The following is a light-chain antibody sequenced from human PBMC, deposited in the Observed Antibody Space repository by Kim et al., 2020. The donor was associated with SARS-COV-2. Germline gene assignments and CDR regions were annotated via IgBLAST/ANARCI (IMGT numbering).Light chain of an antibody. CDR2: DAS. J-gene: IGKJ4*01. CDR1: QSVSSY. V-gene: IGKV3-11*01. Sequence: EIVLTQSPVTLSLSPGERATLSCRASQSVSSYLAWYQQKPAQAPRLLIYDASNRATGIPARFSGSGSGTDFTLTISTLEPEDFAVYYCQQRSNWPLTFGGGTKVDIK. CDR3: QQRSNWPLT.